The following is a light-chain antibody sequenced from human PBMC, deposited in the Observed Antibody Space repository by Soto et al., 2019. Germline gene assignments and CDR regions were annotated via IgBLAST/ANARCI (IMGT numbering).Light chain of an antibody. CDR1: QSTTNW. Sequence: DIHMTQSPSILSASVRDRVTITCRASQSTTNWLAWYQQKPGEAPKLLIYKASSLESGVPSRFSGSGSGTEFTLTISSLQPDDFATYYCQQYNSYSAWTFGQGTKVDIK. V-gene: IGKV1-5*03. CDR3: QQYNSYSAWT. J-gene: IGKJ1*01. CDR2: KAS.